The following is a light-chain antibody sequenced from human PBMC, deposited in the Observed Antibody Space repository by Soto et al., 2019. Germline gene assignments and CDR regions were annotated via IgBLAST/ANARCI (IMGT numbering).Light chain of an antibody. V-gene: IGKV1-27*01. Sequence: IEVTQPPSILSSALVYRVAIAGRASLPISNYLAWYQQKPGKIPNLLIYAASTLQAGVPSRFSGSGSGTDFTLTISSLQPEDVAAYYCQKYNSAPLTFGGGTKVDIK. CDR1: LPISNY. CDR2: AAS. J-gene: IGKJ4*01. CDR3: QKYNSAPLT.